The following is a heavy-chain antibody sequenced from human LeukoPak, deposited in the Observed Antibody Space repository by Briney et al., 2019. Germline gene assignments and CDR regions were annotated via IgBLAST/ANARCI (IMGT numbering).Heavy chain of an antibody. J-gene: IGHJ4*02. V-gene: IGHV3-23*01. CDR1: GFTFSSYG. Sequence: GGSLRLSCAASGFTFSSYGMSWVRQAPGKGLEWVSAISGSGGSTYYADSVKGRFTISRDNSKNTLYLQMNSLRAEDTAVYYCAKLSWSYLYGSGSSPDYWGQGTLVTVSS. D-gene: IGHD3-10*01. CDR3: AKLSWSYLYGSGSSPDY. CDR2: ISGSGGST.